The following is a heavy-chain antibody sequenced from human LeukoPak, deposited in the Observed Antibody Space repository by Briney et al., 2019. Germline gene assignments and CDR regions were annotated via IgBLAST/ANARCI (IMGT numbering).Heavy chain of an antibody. CDR1: GYTFTGYY. V-gene: IGHV1-2*02. D-gene: IGHD2-15*01. CDR2: INPNSGGT. CDR3: ARDQWVDCSGGSCYQLGDV. J-gene: IGHJ6*02. Sequence: GASVKVSCKASGYTFTGYYMHWVRQAPGQGLEWMGWINPNSGGTNYAQKFQGRVTMTRDTSISTAYMELSRLRSDDTAVYYCARDQWVDCSGGSCYQLGDVWGQGTTVTVSS.